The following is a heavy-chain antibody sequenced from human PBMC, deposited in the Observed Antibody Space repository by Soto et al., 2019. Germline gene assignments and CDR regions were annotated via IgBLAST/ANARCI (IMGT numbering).Heavy chain of an antibody. V-gene: IGHV3-23*01. J-gene: IGHJ4*02. CDR1: GFTFSNYA. Sequence: EVQLLESGGGLVQPGGSLRLSCAASGFTFSNYAMTWVLQGPGKRLEWVSGISGRGGRSYYADSVKGRFTISRDNSKSTLYLQMNSLRAEDTAVYYCAKAYFVWSSEQPYYFDYWGQGTLVTVSS. CDR2: ISGRGGRS. CDR3: AKAYFVWSSEQPYYFDY. D-gene: IGHD3-16*01.